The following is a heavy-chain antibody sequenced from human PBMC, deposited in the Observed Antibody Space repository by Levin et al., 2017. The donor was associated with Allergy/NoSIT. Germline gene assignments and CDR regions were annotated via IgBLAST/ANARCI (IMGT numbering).Heavy chain of an antibody. CDR2: IYYSGST. CDR3: ARMGVTVTTGGWFDP. Sequence: SSETLSLTCTVSGGSISSGGYYWSWIRQHPGKGREWIGYIYYSGSTYYNPSLKSRVTISVDTSKNQFCLKLSSVTAADTAVYYCARMGVTVTTGGWFDPWGQGPLVTVSS. D-gene: IGHD4-17*01. CDR1: GGSISSGGYY. J-gene: IGHJ5*02. V-gene: IGHV4-31*03.